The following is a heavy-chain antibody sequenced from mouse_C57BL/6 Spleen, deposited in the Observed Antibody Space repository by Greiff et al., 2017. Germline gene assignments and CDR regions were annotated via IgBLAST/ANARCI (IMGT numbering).Heavy chain of an antibody. J-gene: IGHJ1*03. D-gene: IGHD2-3*01. CDR3: AIHEADGYHWYFDV. CDR2: FYPGSGSI. CDR1: GYTFTEYT. V-gene: IGHV1-62-2*01. Sequence: VQLQQSGAELVKPGASVKLSCKASGYTFTEYTIHWVKQRSGQGLEWIGWFYPGSGSIKYNEKFKDKATLTTDKSSSTVYMELSRLTSEYSAVYFGAIHEADGYHWYFDVWGTGTTVTVSS.